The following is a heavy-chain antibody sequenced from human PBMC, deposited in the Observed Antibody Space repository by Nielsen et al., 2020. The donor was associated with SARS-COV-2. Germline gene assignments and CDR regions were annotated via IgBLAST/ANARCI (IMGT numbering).Heavy chain of an antibody. CDR2: INHSGST. D-gene: IGHD6-6*01. CDR3: ARGGYSSSSGRRYYCYMDV. J-gene: IGHJ6*03. Sequence: WIRQPPGKGLEWIGEINHSGSTNYSPSLKSRVTISVDTSKNQFSLKLSSVTAADTAVYYCARGGYSSSSGRRYYCYMDVWGKGTTVTVSS. V-gene: IGHV4-34*01.